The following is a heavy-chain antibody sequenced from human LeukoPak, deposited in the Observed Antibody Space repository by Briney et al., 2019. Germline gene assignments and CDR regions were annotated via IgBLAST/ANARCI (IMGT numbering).Heavy chain of an antibody. CDR1: GFTFSDYY. Sequence: GGSLRLSCAASGFTFSDYYMSWIRQAPGKGLEWVSYISTSGSNIYYADSVRGRFTISRDDAKNSLYLQMNSLRAGDTAVYYCAGSGGSSCFLGCGFDYWGQGTLVTVSS. V-gene: IGHV3-11*04. CDR3: AGSGGSSCFLGCGFDY. J-gene: IGHJ4*02. CDR2: ISTSGSNI. D-gene: IGHD2-15*01.